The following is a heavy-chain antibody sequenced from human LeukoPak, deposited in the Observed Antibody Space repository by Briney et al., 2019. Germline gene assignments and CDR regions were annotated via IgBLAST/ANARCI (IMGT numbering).Heavy chain of an antibody. D-gene: IGHD1-26*01. CDR3: ARDLYSGSFLANY. CDR2: ITAYNDNT. CDR1: GYSFSSRY. J-gene: IGHJ4*02. Sequence: GASVKVSCKAFGYSFSSRYMHWVRQAPGQGLEWMGWITAYNDNTREAQKFQGRVTMTTDTSTRTAYMELRSLRSDDTAMYYCARDLYSGSFLANYWGQGTLVTVSS. V-gene: IGHV1-18*04.